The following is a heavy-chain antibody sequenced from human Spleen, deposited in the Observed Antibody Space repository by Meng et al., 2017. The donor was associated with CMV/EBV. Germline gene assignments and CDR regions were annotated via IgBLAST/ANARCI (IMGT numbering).Heavy chain of an antibody. J-gene: IGHJ5*02. CDR2: IYYSGST. D-gene: IGHD3-22*01. CDR1: ISSGDYY. CDR3: ARAGYYYDSSGYLNWFDP. Sequence: ISSGDYYWSWIRQPPGKGLEWIGYIYYSGSTYYNPSLKSRVTISVDTSKNQFSLKLSSVTAADTAVYYCARAGYYYDSSGYLNWFDPWGQGTLVTVS. V-gene: IGHV4-30-4*08.